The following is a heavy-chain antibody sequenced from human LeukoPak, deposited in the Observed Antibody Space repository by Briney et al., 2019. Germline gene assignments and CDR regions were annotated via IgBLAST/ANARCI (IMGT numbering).Heavy chain of an antibody. CDR1: GGSISSSSYY. V-gene: IGHV4-39*01. CDR2: IYYSGST. D-gene: IGHD5-24*01. CDR3: ARLVGDGYNLGAFDI. Sequence: SETLYLTCTVSGGSISSSSYYWGWIRQPPGKGLEWIGSIYYSGSTYYNPSLKSRVTISVDTSKNQFSLKLSSVTAADTAVYYCARLVGDGYNLGAFDIWGQGTMVTVSS. J-gene: IGHJ3*02.